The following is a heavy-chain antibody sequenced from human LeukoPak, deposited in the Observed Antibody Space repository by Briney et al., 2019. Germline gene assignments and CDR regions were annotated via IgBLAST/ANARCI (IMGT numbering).Heavy chain of an antibody. Sequence: AGGSLRLSCAASGFTFSSYGMHWVRQAPGKGLEWVAVISYDGSNKYYADSVKGRFTISRDNSKNTLYLQMGSLRAEDMAVYYCARTVRYYDYWGQGTLVTVSS. J-gene: IGHJ4*02. CDR2: ISYDGSNK. CDR3: ARTVRYYDY. D-gene: IGHD3-3*01. V-gene: IGHV3-30*03. CDR1: GFTFSSYG.